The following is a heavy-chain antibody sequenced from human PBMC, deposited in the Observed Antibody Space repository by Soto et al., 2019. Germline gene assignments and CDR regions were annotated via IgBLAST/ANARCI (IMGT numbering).Heavy chain of an antibody. CDR1: GFTFSAYW. J-gene: IGHJ5*02. V-gene: IGHV3-74*01. D-gene: IGHD3-3*01. Sequence: EVQLGESGGGLVQPGGSLRLSCAVSGFTFSAYWMPWVRQTPGKGLVWVSRINPDGTKTNYADSVEGRFTISRDNAKSTLYLQMNSLSAEDTAIYFCSSDTFGLRDTWGQGTLVTVSS. CDR2: INPDGTKT. CDR3: SSDTFGLRDT.